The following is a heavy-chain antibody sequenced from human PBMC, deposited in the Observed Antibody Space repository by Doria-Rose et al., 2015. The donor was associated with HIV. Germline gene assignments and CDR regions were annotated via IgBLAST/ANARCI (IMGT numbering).Heavy chain of an antibody. CDR2: IFSDDAI. CDR3: ARIKSSRWYHKYYFDF. CDR1: GVSLSSPGMG. D-gene: IGHD6-13*01. Sequence: QVQLVQSGPVLVKPAETLTLTCTVSGVSLSSPGMGVSWIRQPPGKALEWLANIFSDDAIYYKTSLKSRLTLSRGTSKSQVVLTMTDMDPVDTATYYCARIKSSRWYHKYYFDFWGQGTLVIVSA. J-gene: IGHJ4*02. V-gene: IGHV2-26*01.